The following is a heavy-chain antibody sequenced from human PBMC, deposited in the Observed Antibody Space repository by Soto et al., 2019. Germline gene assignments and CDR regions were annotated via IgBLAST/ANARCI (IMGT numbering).Heavy chain of an antibody. J-gene: IGHJ4*02. CDR2: IYWDDDK. CDR1: GFSLSTSGVG. D-gene: IGHD1-26*01. CDR3: AHRSLSCGTYWDGGYFDY. Sequence: QITLKESGPTRVKPTQTLTLTCTFSGFSLSTSGVGVGWIRQPPGKALEWLVVIYWDDDKRYSPSLQNRLTITKDTSNNLVVLTLTNLDPVDTATYYCAHRSLSCGTYWDGGYFDYWGQGTLVTVSS. V-gene: IGHV2-5*02.